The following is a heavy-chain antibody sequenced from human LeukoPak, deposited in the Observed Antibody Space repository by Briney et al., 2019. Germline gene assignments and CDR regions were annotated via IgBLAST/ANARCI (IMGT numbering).Heavy chain of an antibody. V-gene: IGHV3-48*03. D-gene: IGHD4-23*01. CDR1: GFTFSNYE. CDR3: ARDYGGSSPFDY. J-gene: IGHJ4*02. CDR2: ISSGGSDI. Sequence: PGGSLRLSCAASGFTFSNYEMHWVRQAPGKGLEWVSYISSGGSDIYYADSVKGRFTISRDNAKNSLYLHMNSLRAEDTAVYYCARDYGGSSPFDYWGQGTLVTVS.